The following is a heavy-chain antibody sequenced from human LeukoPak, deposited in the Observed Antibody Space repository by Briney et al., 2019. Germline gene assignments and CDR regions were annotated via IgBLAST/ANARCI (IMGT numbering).Heavy chain of an antibody. CDR1: GRSFSGYY. CDR3: ARHSSSLD. J-gene: IGHJ3*01. D-gene: IGHD6-6*01. Sequence: SETLSLTCAVYGRSFSGYYWSWIRQPPGKGLEWIGEINHSGSTNYNPSLKSRVTISVDTSKNQFSLKLSSVTAADTAVYYCARHSSSLDWGQGTMVTVSS. V-gene: IGHV4-34*01. CDR2: INHSGST.